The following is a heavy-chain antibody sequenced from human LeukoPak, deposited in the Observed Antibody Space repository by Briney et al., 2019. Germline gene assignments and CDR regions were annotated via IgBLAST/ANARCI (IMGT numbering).Heavy chain of an antibody. CDR3: ARHQREVVGYGDHSTGYYMDV. J-gene: IGHJ6*03. D-gene: IGHD4-17*01. Sequence: SETLSLTCTVSGGSISRSGDYWGWIRQPPGKGLEWIGSFYYSGSTYYNPSLRSRVTISVDTSKNQFSLNLSSVTAADTAMYYCARHQREVVGYGDHSTGYYMDVWGKGTTVTVSS. CDR2: FYYSGST. CDR1: GGSISRSGDY. V-gene: IGHV4-39*01.